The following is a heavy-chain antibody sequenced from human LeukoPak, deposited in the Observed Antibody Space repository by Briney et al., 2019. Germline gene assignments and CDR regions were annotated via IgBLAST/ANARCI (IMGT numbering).Heavy chain of an antibody. Sequence: GGSLRLSCSASGFTFSSYAMHWVRQAPGKGLEYVSAISSNGGSTYYADSVKGRFTISRDNSKNTLYLQMSSLRAEDTAVYYCVKGDCSSTSCYNWSDPWGQGTLVTVSS. CDR3: VKGDCSSTSCYNWSDP. CDR2: ISSNGGST. V-gene: IGHV3-64D*06. J-gene: IGHJ5*02. CDR1: GFTFSSYA. D-gene: IGHD2-2*01.